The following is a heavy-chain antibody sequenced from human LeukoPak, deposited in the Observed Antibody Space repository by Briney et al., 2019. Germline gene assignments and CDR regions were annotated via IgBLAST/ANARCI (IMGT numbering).Heavy chain of an antibody. CDR2: IYYSGST. Sequence: PSQTLSLTCTVSCGSISSGGYYWSWIRQHPGKGLEWIGYIYYSGSTYYNPSLKSRVTISVDTSKNQFSLKPSSVTAADTAVYYCARDRTDDSSGYFDYWGQGTLVTVSS. V-gene: IGHV4-31*03. CDR1: CGSISSGGYY. J-gene: IGHJ4*02. CDR3: ARDRTDDSSGYFDY. D-gene: IGHD3-22*01.